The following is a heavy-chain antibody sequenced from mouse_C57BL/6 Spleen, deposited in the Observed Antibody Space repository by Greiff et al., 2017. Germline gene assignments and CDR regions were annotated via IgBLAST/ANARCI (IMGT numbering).Heavy chain of an antibody. CDR3: AGGHCAYAMDY. V-gene: IGHV1-50*01. Sequence: QVQLQQPGAELVKPGASVKLSCKASGYTFTSYWMQWVKQRPGQGLEWIGEIDPSDSYTNYNQKFKGQATVTVDTSSSTAYMQLSSLKSEDSAVYYCAGGHCAYAMDYWGQGTSVTVSS. CDR2: IDPSDSYT. CDR1: GYTFTSYW. D-gene: IGHD3-1*01. J-gene: IGHJ4*01.